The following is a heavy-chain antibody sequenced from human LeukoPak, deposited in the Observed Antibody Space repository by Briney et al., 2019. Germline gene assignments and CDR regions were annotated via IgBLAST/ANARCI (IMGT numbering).Heavy chain of an antibody. J-gene: IGHJ6*04. D-gene: IGHD4-11*01. Sequence: GGSLRLSCAASGFTFSSYSMNWVRQAPGKGLEWIAYITCSSGTIYYAHSVKGRFTISIDNAKNSLYLQMNTLRAEDTAVYYCAREQYYYHKDVWGKGTTVTVSS. CDR3: AREQYYYHKDV. V-gene: IGHV3-48*01. CDR1: GFTFSSYS. CDR2: ITCSSGTI.